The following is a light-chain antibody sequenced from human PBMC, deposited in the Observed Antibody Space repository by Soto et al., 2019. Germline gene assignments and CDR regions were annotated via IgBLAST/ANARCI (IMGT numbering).Light chain of an antibody. CDR1: SSDVGAYIY. V-gene: IGLV2-11*01. J-gene: IGLJ1*01. Sequence: QSVLTQPRSVSGSPGQSVTFSCTGTSSDVGAYIYVSWYQQHPGKAPKLIIYDVIKRPSGVPDRFSGSKSVTSASLAITGLQAEDEADYYCQSYDSSLSGSVFGTGTKVTVL. CDR2: DVI. CDR3: QSYDSSLSGSV.